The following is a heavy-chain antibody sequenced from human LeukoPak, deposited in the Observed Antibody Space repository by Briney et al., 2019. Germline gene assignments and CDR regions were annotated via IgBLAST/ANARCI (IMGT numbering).Heavy chain of an antibody. Sequence: GGSLRLSCAASGFTFDDYGMSWVRQAPGKGLEWVSGINWNGGSTGYADSVKGRFTISRDNSKNTLYLQMNSLRAEDTAVYYCAKELVGVVTPYYFDYWGQGTLVTVSS. J-gene: IGHJ4*02. V-gene: IGHV3-20*04. CDR3: AKELVGVVTPYYFDY. CDR2: INWNGGST. D-gene: IGHD3-3*01. CDR1: GFTFDDYG.